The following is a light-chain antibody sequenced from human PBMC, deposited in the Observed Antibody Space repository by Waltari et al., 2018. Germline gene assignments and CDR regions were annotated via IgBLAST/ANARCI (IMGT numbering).Light chain of an antibody. J-gene: IGLJ2*01. V-gene: IGLV2-11*01. Sequence: QSALPQPRSVSGSHGQSVTISCTRTSSDVGSNNYVSWYQQYPGKVPKLMIYDVSKRPSGVPDRFSGSKSGNTASLTISGLQAEDEADYYCCSYAGSYVVFGGGTKLTVL. CDR2: DVS. CDR3: CSYAGSYVV. CDR1: SSDVGSNNY.